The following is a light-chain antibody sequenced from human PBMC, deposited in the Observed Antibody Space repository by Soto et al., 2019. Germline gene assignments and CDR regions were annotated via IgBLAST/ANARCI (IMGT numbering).Light chain of an antibody. Sequence: LAQPASVSGSPGQSITISCTGTSXDVGGYNYVSWYQQHPGKAPKLMIYEVSNRPSGVSNRFSGSKSGNTASLTISGLQAEDEADYYCSSYTSSSTLVFGTGTKVNVL. J-gene: IGLJ1*01. CDR1: SXDVGGYNY. V-gene: IGLV2-14*01. CDR3: SSYTSSSTLV. CDR2: EVS.